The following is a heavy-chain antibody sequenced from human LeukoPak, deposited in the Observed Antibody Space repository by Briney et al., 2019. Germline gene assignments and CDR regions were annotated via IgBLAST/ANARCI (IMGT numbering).Heavy chain of an antibody. Sequence: ASVKVSCKASGYTFTGYYMHWVRQAPGQGLEWMAWINPNSGGTYYAQNFHDRITMTRDTSISTAYMELSRLRSDDTAIYYCARANALYCSSTSCLFDYCGQGTLVTVSS. CDR3: ARANALYCSSTSCLFDY. CDR1: GYTFTGYY. D-gene: IGHD2-2*01. CDR2: INPNSGGT. V-gene: IGHV1-2*02. J-gene: IGHJ4*02.